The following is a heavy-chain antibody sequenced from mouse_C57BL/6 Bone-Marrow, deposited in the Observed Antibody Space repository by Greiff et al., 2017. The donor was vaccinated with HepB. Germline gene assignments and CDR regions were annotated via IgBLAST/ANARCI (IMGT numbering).Heavy chain of an antibody. CDR3: AREGGSTIVNYFDY. V-gene: IGHV1-82*01. D-gene: IGHD2-13*01. J-gene: IGHJ2*01. Sequence: QVQLKQSGPELVKPGASVKISCKASGYAFSSSWMNWVKQRPGKGLEWIGRIYPGDGDTNYNGKFKGKATLTADKSSSTAYMHLSSLTSEDSAVYFCAREGGSTIVNYFDYWGQGTTLTVSS. CDR1: GYAFSSSW. CDR2: IYPGDGDT.